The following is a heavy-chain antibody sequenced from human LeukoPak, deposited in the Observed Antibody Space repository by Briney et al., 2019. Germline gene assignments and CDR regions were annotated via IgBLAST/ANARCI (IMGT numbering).Heavy chain of an antibody. CDR1: GYTFTSYD. CDR3: ARDTRPTYSSGWSYDY. D-gene: IGHD6-19*01. J-gene: IGHJ4*02. Sequence: ASVKVSCKASGYTFTSYDINWVRQATGQGLEWMGIINPSGGSTSYAQKFQGRVTMTRDMSTSTVYMELSSLRSEDTAVYYCARDTRPTYSSGWSYDYWGQGTLVTVSS. CDR2: INPSGGST. V-gene: IGHV1-46*01.